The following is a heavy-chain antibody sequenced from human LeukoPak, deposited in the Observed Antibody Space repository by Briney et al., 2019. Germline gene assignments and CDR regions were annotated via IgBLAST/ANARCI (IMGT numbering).Heavy chain of an antibody. D-gene: IGHD3-3*01. CDR3: ARGLRKKQRFLAGYYYYYMDV. Sequence: SETLSLTCAVYGGSFSGYYWSWIRQPPGKGLEWIGEINHSGSTNYNPSLKSRVTISVDTSRNQFSLRLSSVTAADTAVYYCARGLRKKQRFLAGYYYYYMDVWGKGTTVTVSS. J-gene: IGHJ6*03. CDR2: INHSGST. CDR1: GGSFSGYY. V-gene: IGHV4-34*01.